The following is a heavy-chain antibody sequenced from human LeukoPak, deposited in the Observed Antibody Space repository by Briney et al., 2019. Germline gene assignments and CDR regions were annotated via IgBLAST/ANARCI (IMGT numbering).Heavy chain of an antibody. CDR2: IYYSGST. D-gene: IGHD3-10*01. CDR3: ARSADVRGAIDY. Sequence: SETLSLTCTVSGGSISSSSYYWGWIRQPPGKGLEWIGSIYYSGSTYYNPSLKSRVTISVDTSKNQFSLKLSSVTAADTAVYYCARSADVRGAIDYWGQGTLVTVSS. J-gene: IGHJ4*02. V-gene: IGHV4-39*01. CDR1: GGSISSSSYY.